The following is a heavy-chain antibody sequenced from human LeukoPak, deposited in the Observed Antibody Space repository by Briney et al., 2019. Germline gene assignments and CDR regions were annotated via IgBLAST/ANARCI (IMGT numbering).Heavy chain of an antibody. D-gene: IGHD6-13*01. V-gene: IGHV3-11*04. J-gene: IGHJ5*02. CDR1: GFTFSDYY. Sequence: GGSLRLSCAASGFTFSDYYMSWIRQAPGKGVEGVSYISSSGSTIYYADSVKGRFTISRDNAKNSLYLQMNSLRAEDTAVYYCARDQAAAGTIWFDPWGQGTLVTVSS. CDR2: ISSSGSTI. CDR3: ARDQAAAGTIWFDP.